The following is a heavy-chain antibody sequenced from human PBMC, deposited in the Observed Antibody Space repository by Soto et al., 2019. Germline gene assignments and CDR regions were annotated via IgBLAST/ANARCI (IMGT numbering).Heavy chain of an antibody. Sequence: EVQLVASGGGLVKPGGSLRLSCAASGFTFSRYSMNWVRQATGKGLELVSSISSHALNIYYAASARGRFTIASDNGRNSLYLQVNSLTGEATAVYFCTRGGSGESIIAGDCQSARDLWCQGNTVTVPS. J-gene: IGHJ6*02. CDR1: GFTFSRYS. CDR2: ISSHALNI. D-gene: IGHD2-21*02. V-gene: IGHV3-21*01. CDR3: TRGGSGESIIAGDCQSARDL.